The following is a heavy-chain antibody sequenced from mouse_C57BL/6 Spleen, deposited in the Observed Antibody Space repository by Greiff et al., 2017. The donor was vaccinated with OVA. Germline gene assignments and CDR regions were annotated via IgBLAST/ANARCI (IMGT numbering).Heavy chain of an antibody. D-gene: IGHD2-4*01. J-gene: IGHJ3*01. Sequence: VQLKESGPGMVKPSQSLSLTCTVTGYSITSGYDWHWIRHFPGNKLEWMGYISYSGSTNYNPSLKSRISITHDTSKNHFFLKLNSVTTEDTATYYCARGDYDYEDWFAYWGQGTLVTVSA. CDR2: ISYSGST. V-gene: IGHV3-1*01. CDR3: ARGDYDYEDWFAY. CDR1: GYSITSGYD.